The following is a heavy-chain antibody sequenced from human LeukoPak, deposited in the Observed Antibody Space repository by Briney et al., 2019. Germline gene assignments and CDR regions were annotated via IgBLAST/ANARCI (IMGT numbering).Heavy chain of an antibody. CDR1: GGSISSGDYY. Sequence: PSETLSLTCTVSGGSISSGDYYWSWIRQPPGKGLELIGYIYYSGSTYYNPSLKSRVTISVATSKKQFSLKLSSVTAADTAVYYCARSTVVPAAPFDYWGQGTLVTVSS. CDR2: IYYSGST. CDR3: ARSTVVPAAPFDY. V-gene: IGHV4-30-4*08. J-gene: IGHJ4*02. D-gene: IGHD2-2*01.